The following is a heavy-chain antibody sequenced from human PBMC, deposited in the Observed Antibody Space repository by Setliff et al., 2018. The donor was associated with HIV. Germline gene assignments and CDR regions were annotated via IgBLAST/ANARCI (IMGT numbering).Heavy chain of an antibody. J-gene: IGHJ3*02. Sequence: ASVKVSCKQSGYSFTNHYMHWVRQAPGQGLEWMGVIHPTGGSTRNTQKFQGRVAMTRDTSTSTVYMELSSLRSEDTAVYYCASAGAWQRNALDIWGQGTMVTVSS. CDR2: IHPTGGST. CDR1: GYSFTNHY. D-gene: IGHD5-12*01. CDR3: ASAGAWQRNALDI. V-gene: IGHV1-46*01.